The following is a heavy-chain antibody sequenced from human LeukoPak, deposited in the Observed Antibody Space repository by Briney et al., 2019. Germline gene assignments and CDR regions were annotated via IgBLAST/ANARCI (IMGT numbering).Heavy chain of an antibody. V-gene: IGHV4-59*08. D-gene: IGHD5-12*01. CDR3: ARRYSGYGNAFDI. CDR1: GGSISSYH. CDR2: IYSSGST. Sequence: SETLSLTCTVSGGSISSYHWSWTRHPPEKGLEWLGYIYSSGSTNYSPSLKSRVTISVDTSKNQFSLQRYSVTAADTGVYYCARRYSGYGNAFDIWGQGTMVTVSS. J-gene: IGHJ3*02.